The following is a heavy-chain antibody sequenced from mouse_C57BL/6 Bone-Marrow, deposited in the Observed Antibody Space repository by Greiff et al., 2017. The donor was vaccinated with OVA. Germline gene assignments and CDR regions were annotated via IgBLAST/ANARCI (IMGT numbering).Heavy chain of an antibody. D-gene: IGHD2-14*01. Sequence: VQLQQSGAELARPGASVKMSCKASGYTFTSYTMHWVKQRPGQGLEWIGYINPSSGYTKYNQKFKDKATLTADKYSSTAYMRLSSLTSEDAAGDYCAIYKYDWDFEVWGTGTTVTVSS. CDR2: INPSSGYT. V-gene: IGHV1-4*01. CDR3: AIYKYDWDFEV. CDR1: GYTFTSYT. J-gene: IGHJ1*03.